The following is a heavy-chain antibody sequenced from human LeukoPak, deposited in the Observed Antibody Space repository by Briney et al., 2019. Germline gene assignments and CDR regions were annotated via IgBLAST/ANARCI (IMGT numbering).Heavy chain of an antibody. J-gene: IGHJ5*02. Sequence: SQTLSLTCTVSGGSISSGSYYWSLIRQPAGKGLEWIGRIYTSGSTNYNPSLKSRVTISVDTSKNQFSLKLSSVTAADTAVYYCARGSITIFSDWFDPWGQGTLVTVSS. D-gene: IGHD3-3*01. CDR1: GGSISSGSYY. CDR3: ARGSITIFSDWFDP. V-gene: IGHV4-61*02. CDR2: IYTSGST.